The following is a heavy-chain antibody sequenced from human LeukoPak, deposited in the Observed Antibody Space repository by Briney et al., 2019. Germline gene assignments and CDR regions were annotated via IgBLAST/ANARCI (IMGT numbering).Heavy chain of an antibody. CDR2: IYHSGST. CDR3: ASILREAFDI. V-gene: IGHV4-38-2*01. D-gene: IGHD4-17*01. J-gene: IGHJ3*02. CDR1: GYSISSGYY. Sequence: PSETLSLTCAVSGYSISSGYYWGWSRQPPGQGLEWIGSIYHSGSTYYNPSLKSRVTISVDTSKNQFSLKLSSVTAADTAVYYCASILREAFDIWGQGTMVTVSS.